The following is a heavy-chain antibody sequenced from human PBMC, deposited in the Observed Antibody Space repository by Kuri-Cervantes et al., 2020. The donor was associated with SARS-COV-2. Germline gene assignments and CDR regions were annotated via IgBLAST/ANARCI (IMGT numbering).Heavy chain of an antibody. CDR2: ITHSGST. J-gene: IGHJ3*02. D-gene: IGHD4-23*01. V-gene: IGHV4-34*01. CDR3: ARDYAGNGVDAFDI. CDR1: GGSFSGYY. Sequence: SETLSLTCAVYGGSFSGYYWSWIRQPPGKGLEWIGEITHSGSTNYNPSLKSRVTISVDTSKNQFSLKLLSVTAADTAVYYCARDYAGNGVDAFDIWGQGTMVTVSS.